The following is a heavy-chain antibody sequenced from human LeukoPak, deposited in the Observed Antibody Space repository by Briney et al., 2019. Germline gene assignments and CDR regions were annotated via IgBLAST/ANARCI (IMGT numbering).Heavy chain of an antibody. V-gene: IGHV1-2*06. D-gene: IGHD3-22*01. Sequence: ASVKVSCKASGYTFTGYYIHWVRQAPGQGLDWMGRINPNNGGTNYAQKFQGRVTMTRDMSMSTAYMELSRLRSNDTAVYYCAGEDNSSGYRPFDIWGQGTMVTVPS. CDR2: INPNNGGT. CDR3: AGEDNSSGYRPFDI. CDR1: GYTFTGYY. J-gene: IGHJ3*02.